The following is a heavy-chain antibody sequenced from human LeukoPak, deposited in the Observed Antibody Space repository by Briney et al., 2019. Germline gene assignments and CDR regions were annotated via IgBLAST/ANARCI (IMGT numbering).Heavy chain of an antibody. CDR3: ARVVPAANWFDP. CDR1: GGSISSRSYY. CDR2: IDYSGST. J-gene: IGHJ5*02. D-gene: IGHD2-2*01. V-gene: IGHV4-39*01. Sequence: SETLSLTCTVSGGSISSRSYYWGWIRQPPGKGLEWIGSIDYSGSTYYNPSLKSRVTISVDTSKNQFSLKLSSVTAADTAVYYCARVVPAANWFDPWGQGTLVTVSS.